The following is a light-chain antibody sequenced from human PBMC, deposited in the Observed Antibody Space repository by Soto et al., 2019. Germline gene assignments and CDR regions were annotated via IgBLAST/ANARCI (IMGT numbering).Light chain of an antibody. J-gene: IGLJ2*01. CDR2: EGT. CDR3: CSFAGSSTVI. V-gene: IGLV2-23*01. Sequence: QSVLTQPASVSGSPGQSITISCTGTSSDVGSYNLVSWYQQHPGKAPKLLIYEGTKRPSGVSNRFSGSISGNTASLTSSGLQAEDEADYCCCSFAGSSTVIFGGGTKLTVL. CDR1: SSDVGSYNL.